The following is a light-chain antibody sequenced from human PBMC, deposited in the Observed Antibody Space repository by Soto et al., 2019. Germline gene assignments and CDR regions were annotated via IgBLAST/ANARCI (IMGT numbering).Light chain of an antibody. V-gene: IGLV2-8*01. CDR2: EVN. J-gene: IGLJ2*01. CDR3: SSYAGSNNVV. Sequence: QPVLTQPPSASGSRGQSVTISCTGTSSDVGGYNYVSWYQQHPGEAPKLMIYEVNKRPSGVPDRFSGSKSGNTASLTVSGLQAEDEADYYCSSYAGSNNVVFGGGTQLTVL. CDR1: SSDVGGYNY.